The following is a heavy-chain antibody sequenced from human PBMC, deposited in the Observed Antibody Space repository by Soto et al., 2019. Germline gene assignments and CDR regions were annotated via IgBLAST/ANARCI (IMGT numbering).Heavy chain of an antibody. D-gene: IGHD3-22*01. CDR1: GFTFSDYY. CDR3: ARELVYYYDSSGYYYRPWDY. J-gene: IGHJ4*02. Sequence: PGGSLRLSCAASGFTFSDYYMSWIRQAPGKGLERVSYISSSSSYTNYADSVKGRFTISRDNAKNSLYLQMNSLRAEDTAVYYCARELVYYYDSSGYYYRPWDYWGQGTLVTVSS. CDR2: ISSSSSYT. V-gene: IGHV3-11*06.